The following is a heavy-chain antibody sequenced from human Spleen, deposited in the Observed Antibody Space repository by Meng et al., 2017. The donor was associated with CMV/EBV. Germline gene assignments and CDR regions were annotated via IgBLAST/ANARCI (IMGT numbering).Heavy chain of an antibody. CDR3: VREGGAYFGSGTYYIGNY. CDR2: ITANGGTT. Sequence: TFDSYAMHWVRQAPGRGLEWVSVITANGGTTFYSDSVKGRFSISRDNSKNTLYLQMIGLRAEDAAVYYCVREGGAYFGSGTYYIGNYWGQGTLVTVSS. CDR1: TFDSYA. J-gene: IGHJ4*02. V-gene: IGHV3-23*01. D-gene: IGHD3-10*01.